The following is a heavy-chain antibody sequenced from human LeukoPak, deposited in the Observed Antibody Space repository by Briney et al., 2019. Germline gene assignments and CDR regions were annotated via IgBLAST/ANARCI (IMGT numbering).Heavy chain of an antibody. CDR3: ARTLRYPYYYYGMDV. D-gene: IGHD3-9*01. Sequence: SEILSLTCAVYGGSFSGYYWSWIRQPPGKGLEWIGEINHSGSTNYNPSLKSRVTISVDTSKNQFSLKLSSVTAADTAVYYCARTLRYPYYYYGMDVWGQGTTVTVSS. CDR1: GGSFSGYY. V-gene: IGHV4-34*01. CDR2: INHSGST. J-gene: IGHJ6*02.